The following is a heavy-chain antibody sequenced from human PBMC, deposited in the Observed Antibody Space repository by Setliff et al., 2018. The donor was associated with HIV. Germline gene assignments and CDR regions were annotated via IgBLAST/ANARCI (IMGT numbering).Heavy chain of an antibody. D-gene: IGHD3-3*01. V-gene: IGHV4-38-2*01. Sequence: SETLSLTCAVSGYSIRSGYYWGWIRQPPGKGLEWIGTIYHSGSTYYNPSLKSRVTISVDTSKNQFSLKLSSVTAADTAVYYCARQFEISGVVIGNWFDPWGQGSLVTVSS. CDR1: GYSIRSGYY. J-gene: IGHJ5*02. CDR2: IYHSGST. CDR3: ARQFEISGVVIGNWFDP.